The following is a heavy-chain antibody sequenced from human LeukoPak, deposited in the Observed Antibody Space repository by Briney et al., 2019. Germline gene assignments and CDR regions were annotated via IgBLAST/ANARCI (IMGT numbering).Heavy chain of an antibody. CDR2: TSGSGGST. Sequence: GGSLRLSCAASGFTFSNYAMSWVRQAPAKGPQLDSATSGSGGSTYYADSLTGRFTISRDNSKNTLYLQMNRLRAEDTALYYCAKLNPKDILPGPHDAFAIWGQGTMVTVSS. D-gene: IGHD3-9*01. J-gene: IGHJ3*02. V-gene: IGHV3-23*01. CDR1: GFTFSNYA. CDR3: AKLNPKDILPGPHDAFAI.